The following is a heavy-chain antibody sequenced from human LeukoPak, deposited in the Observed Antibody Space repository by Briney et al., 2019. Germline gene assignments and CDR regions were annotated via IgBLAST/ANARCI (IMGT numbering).Heavy chain of an antibody. CDR3: AKDHMITFQADAFDI. Sequence: PGGSLRLSCAASGFTFSSYSMNWVRQAPGKGLEWVSYISSSSSTIYYADSVKGRFTISRDNAKNTLYLQMNSLRAEDTAVYYCAKDHMITFQADAFDIWGQGTMVTVSS. CDR1: GFTFSSYS. D-gene: IGHD3-16*01. CDR2: ISSSSSTI. V-gene: IGHV3-48*04. J-gene: IGHJ3*02.